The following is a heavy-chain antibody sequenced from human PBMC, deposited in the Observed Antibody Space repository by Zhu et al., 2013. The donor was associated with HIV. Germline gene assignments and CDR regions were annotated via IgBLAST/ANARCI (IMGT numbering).Heavy chain of an antibody. CDR3: ARPLGILEWELKRYYYYGMDV. J-gene: IGHJ6*02. V-gene: IGHV1-69*01. CDR1: GGTFSSYA. Sequence: QVQLVQSGAEVKKPGSSVKVSCKASGGTFSSYAISWVRQAPGQGLEWMGGIIPIFGTANYAQKFQGRVTITADESTSTAYMELSSLRSEDTAVYYCARPLGILEWELKRYYYYGMDVWGQGTTVTVSS. D-gene: IGHD1-26*01. CDR2: IIPIFGTA.